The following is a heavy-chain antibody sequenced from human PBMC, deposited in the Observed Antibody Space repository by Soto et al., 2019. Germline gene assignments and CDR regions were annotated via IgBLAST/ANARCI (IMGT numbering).Heavy chain of an antibody. Sequence: VGSLRLSCAASGFTFSSYSMNWVRQAPGKGLEWVSYISSSSSTIYYADSVKGRFTISRDNAKNSLYLQMNSLRAEDTAVYYCARAYNWGSAFDIWGQGTMVTVSS. CDR3: ARAYNWGSAFDI. CDR2: ISSSSSTI. D-gene: IGHD7-27*01. J-gene: IGHJ3*02. V-gene: IGHV3-48*04. CDR1: GFTFSSYS.